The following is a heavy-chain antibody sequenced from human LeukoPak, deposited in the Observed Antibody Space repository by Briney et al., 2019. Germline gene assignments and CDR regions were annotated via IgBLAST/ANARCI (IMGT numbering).Heavy chain of an antibody. CDR1: GGSIGFYY. Sequence: SETLSLTCTVSGGSIGFYYWTWIRQPPGKGLEWIGYIYYTGSTNYNPSLKSRVTISVDASKNQVSLKLTSVTAADTAVYYCARSPRTTPEDYWGQGTLVTVSS. V-gene: IGHV4-59*01. D-gene: IGHD4-17*01. J-gene: IGHJ4*02. CDR2: IYYTGST. CDR3: ARSPRTTPEDY.